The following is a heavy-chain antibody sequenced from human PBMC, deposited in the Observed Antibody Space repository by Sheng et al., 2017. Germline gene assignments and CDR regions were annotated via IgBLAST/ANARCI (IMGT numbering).Heavy chain of an antibody. Sequence: QVQLQQWGAGLLKPSETLSLTCAVYGGSFSGYYWSWIRQPPGKGLEWIGEINHSGSTNYNPSLKSRVTISVDTSKNQFSLKLSSVTAADTAVYYCARGRNGWGLGIAAAGTPLRWGFQHWGQGTLVTV. J-gene: IGHJ1*01. V-gene: IGHV4-34*01. CDR3: ARGRNGWGLGIAAAGTPLRWGFQH. CDR1: GGSFSGYY. CDR2: INHSGST. D-gene: IGHD6-13*01.